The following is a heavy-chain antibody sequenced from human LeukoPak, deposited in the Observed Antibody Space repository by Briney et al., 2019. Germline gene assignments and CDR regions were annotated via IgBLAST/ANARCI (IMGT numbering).Heavy chain of an antibody. Sequence: EPSETLSLTCTVSGGSISSYYWSWIRQPPGKGLEWIGYIYYSGTTNYNPSLKSRLTISVDTSKNQFSLKLSSVTAADTAVYYCAGDSSGWSGWFDPWGQGTLVTVSS. CDR2: IYYSGTT. CDR1: GGSISSYY. CDR3: AGDSSGWSGWFDP. D-gene: IGHD6-19*01. J-gene: IGHJ5*02. V-gene: IGHV4-59*01.